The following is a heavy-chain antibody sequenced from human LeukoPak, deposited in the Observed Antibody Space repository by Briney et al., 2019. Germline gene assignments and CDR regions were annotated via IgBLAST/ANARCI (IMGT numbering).Heavy chain of an antibody. V-gene: IGHV1-2*04. CDR2: INPNSGGT. CDR3: ARAESVIVVVPAAGLDY. D-gene: IGHD2-2*01. Sequence: ASVKVSCKASGYTFTGYYMHRVRQAPGQGLEWMGWINPNSGGTNYAQKFQGWVTMTRDTSISTAYMELSRLRSDDTAVYYCARAESVIVVVPAAGLDYWGQGTLVTVSS. J-gene: IGHJ4*02. CDR1: GYTFTGYY.